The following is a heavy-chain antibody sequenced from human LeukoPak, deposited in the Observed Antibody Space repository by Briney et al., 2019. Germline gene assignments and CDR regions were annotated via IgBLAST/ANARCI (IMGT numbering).Heavy chain of an antibody. CDR1: GFTFSSYS. V-gene: IGHV3-21*01. CDR3: ARSGEIKPAVAGKGSLAR. CDR2: ISSSSSCI. D-gene: IGHD6-19*01. Sequence: GGSLRLSCAASGFTFSSYSMNWVRQAPGKGLEWVSSISSSSSCIYYADSVKGRFTISRDNAKNSLYLQMNSLRAEDTAVYYCARSGEIKPAVAGKGSLARWGQGTLVTVSS. J-gene: IGHJ4*02.